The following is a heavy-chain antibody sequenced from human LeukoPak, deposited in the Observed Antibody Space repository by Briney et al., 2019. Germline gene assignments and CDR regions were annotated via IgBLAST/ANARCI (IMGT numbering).Heavy chain of an antibody. CDR2: IYPGDSDT. V-gene: IGHV5-51*01. CDR1: GYSFTSYW. CDR3: ARVMGFRFIFYGMDV. J-gene: IGHJ6*04. D-gene: IGHD2-8*01. Sequence: GESLKISCKGSGYSFTSYWIGWVRQMPGKGLEWMGIIYPGDSDTRYSPSFQGQVTISADKSISTAYLQWSSLKASDTAMYYCARVMGFRFIFYGMDVWGKGTTVTVSS.